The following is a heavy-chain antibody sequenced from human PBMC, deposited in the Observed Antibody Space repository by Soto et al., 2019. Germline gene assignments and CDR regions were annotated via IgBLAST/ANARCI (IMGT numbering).Heavy chain of an antibody. D-gene: IGHD6-13*01. Sequence: QVQLVQSGAEVKKPGSSVKVSCKASGGTFSSYAISWVRQAPGQGLEWMGGIIPIFGTANYAQRFQGRVTITADESPGTASRELASARSEDTAMYYGARVAAAGTRYYFDSWGQGTLVTVSS. J-gene: IGHJ4*02. CDR3: ARVAAAGTRYYFDS. V-gene: IGHV1-69*12. CDR1: GGTFSSYA. CDR2: IIPIFGTA.